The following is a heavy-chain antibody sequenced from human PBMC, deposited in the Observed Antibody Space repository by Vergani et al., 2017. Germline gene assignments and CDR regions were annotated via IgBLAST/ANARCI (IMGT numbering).Heavy chain of an antibody. J-gene: IGHJ3*02. V-gene: IGHV3-15*01. CDR1: GFTVSSNY. CDR3: TTLWCSSTSCYKAFDI. D-gene: IGHD2-2*02. CDR2: IKSKTDGGTT. Sequence: EVQLVETGGGLIQPGGSLRLSCAASGFTVSSNYMSWVRQAPGKGLEWVGRIKSKTDGGTTDYAAPVKGRFTISRDDSKNTLYLQMNSLKTEDTAVYYCTTLWCSSTSCYKAFDIWGQGTMVTVSS.